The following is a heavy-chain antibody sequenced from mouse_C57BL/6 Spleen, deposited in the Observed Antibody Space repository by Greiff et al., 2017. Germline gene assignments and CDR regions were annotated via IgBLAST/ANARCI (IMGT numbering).Heavy chain of an antibody. D-gene: IGHD1-1*01. V-gene: IGHV6-6*01. CDR3: TLITTVVATPDYYAMDY. CDR2: IRNKANNHAT. Sequence: EVHLVESGGGLVQPGGSMKLSCAASGFTFSDAWMDWVRQSPEKGLEWVAEIRNKANNHATYYAESVKGRFTISRDDSKSSVYLQMNSLRAEDTGIYYCTLITTVVATPDYYAMDYWGQGTSVTVSS. CDR1: GFTFSDAW. J-gene: IGHJ4*01.